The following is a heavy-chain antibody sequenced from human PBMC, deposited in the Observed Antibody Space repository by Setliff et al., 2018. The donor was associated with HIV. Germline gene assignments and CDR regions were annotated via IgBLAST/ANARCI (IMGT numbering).Heavy chain of an antibody. D-gene: IGHD1-26*01. V-gene: IGHV3-48*03. Sequence: SGGSLRLSCAASGFTFTNYWMSWVRQSPGKGLEWVSYMTASGSKIYYADSVKGRFTISRDNAKNSLYLQMNSLRADDTAIYYCARDDPAGGIDYWGQGTLVTVSS. CDR3: ARDDPAGGIDY. CDR1: GFTFTNYW. J-gene: IGHJ4*02. CDR2: MTASGSKI.